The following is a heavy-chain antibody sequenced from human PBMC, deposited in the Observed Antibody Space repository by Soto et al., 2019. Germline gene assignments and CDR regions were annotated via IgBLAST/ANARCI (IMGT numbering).Heavy chain of an antibody. CDR1: GGSIRRSDSY. CDR3: ALTLGDDILTGYSGLGY. V-gene: IGHV4-30-4*08. D-gene: IGHD3-9*01. CDR2: ISDSGRT. Sequence: SETLSLTCSVSGGSIRRSDSYWTWVRQGPGKGLEWIAYISDSGRTDYNPSPKSRATISVDTSKNQFSLKLSSVTAADTAVYYCALTLGDDILTGYSGLGYWGQGTLVTVSS. J-gene: IGHJ4*02.